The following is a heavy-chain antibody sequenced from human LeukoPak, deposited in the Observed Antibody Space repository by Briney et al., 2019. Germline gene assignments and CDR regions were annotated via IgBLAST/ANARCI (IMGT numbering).Heavy chain of an antibody. D-gene: IGHD5-12*01. CDR1: GGSISSYY. J-gene: IGHJ4*02. Sequence: PSETLSLTCIVSGGSISSYYWSWIRQPPGKGLEWIGYIYYGGNANYNPSLKSRVTISVDTSMNQFSLKLSSVTAADTAVYYCAREGEGSGYENYYFDYWGQGILVTASS. CDR3: AREGEGSGYENYYFDY. V-gene: IGHV4-59*01. CDR2: IYYGGNA.